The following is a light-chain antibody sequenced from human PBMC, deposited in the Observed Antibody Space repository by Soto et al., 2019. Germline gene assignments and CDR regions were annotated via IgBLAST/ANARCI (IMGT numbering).Light chain of an antibody. V-gene: IGKV3-20*01. J-gene: IGKJ1*01. CDR3: QQYGSSHRT. CDR2: GAS. CDR1: QSFTSNY. Sequence: IGLTHTPGTLSLSPGERATLSCRAIQSFTSNYLAWYQQRPGQAPRLLIYGASTRATGIPDRFSGSGSGTDFTLTISRMEPEDFAVYYCQQYGSSHRTFGQGTKVDIK.